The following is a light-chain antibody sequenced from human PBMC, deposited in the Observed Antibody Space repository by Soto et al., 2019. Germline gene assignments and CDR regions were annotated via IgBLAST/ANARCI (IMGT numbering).Light chain of an antibody. CDR3: QQYDSSQYT. CDR1: QSVTSSS. J-gene: IGKJ2*01. Sequence: EIVLTQSPGTLSLSPGERATLSCRANQSVTSSSLAWYQQKPGRAPRLLIYGASNRATGIPDRFSGSGSGTDFTLTISRLGPEDFVVYFCQQYDSSQYTFGQGTKLEIK. CDR2: GAS. V-gene: IGKV3-20*01.